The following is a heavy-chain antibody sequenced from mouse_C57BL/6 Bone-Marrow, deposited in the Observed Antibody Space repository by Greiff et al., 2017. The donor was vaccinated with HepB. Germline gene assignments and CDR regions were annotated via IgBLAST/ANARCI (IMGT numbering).Heavy chain of an antibody. V-gene: IGHV1-81*01. J-gene: IGHJ4*01. D-gene: IGHD1-1*01. Sequence: QVQLKQSGAELARPGASVKLSCKASGYTFTSYGISWVKQRTGQGLEWIGEIYPRSGNTYYNEEFKGKATLTADKSSSTAYMELRSLTSEDSAVYFCARKVGGPMDYWGQGTSVTVSS. CDR2: IYPRSGNT. CDR1: GYTFTSYG. CDR3: ARKVGGPMDY.